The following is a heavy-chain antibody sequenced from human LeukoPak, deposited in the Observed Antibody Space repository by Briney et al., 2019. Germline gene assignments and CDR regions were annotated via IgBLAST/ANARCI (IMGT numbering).Heavy chain of an antibody. J-gene: IGHJ4*02. CDR3: ARAGDAYYDNLSVYYDY. CDR1: GFTFSSYY. D-gene: IGHD3-9*01. CDR2: ISSSGSTT. Sequence: GGSLRLSCAASGFTFSSYYMNWVRQAPGKGLEWVSNISSSGSTTYYAHSLKGRFTMPRDNSKNSVYLQMTSLRAEDTAVYYCARAGDAYYDNLSVYYDYWGQGTLVTVSS. V-gene: IGHV3-48*03.